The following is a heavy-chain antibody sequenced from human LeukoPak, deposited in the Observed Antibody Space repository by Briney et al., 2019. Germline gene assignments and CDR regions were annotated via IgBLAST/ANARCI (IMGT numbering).Heavy chain of an antibody. CDR3: ARVRLTAMARFDY. D-gene: IGHD5-18*01. Sequence: SVKVSCKASGGTLSSYAISWVRQAPGQGLEWMGGIIPIFGTANYAQKFQGRVTITTDESTSTAYMELSSLRSEDTAVHYCARVRLTAMARFDYWGQGTLVTVSS. CDR2: IIPIFGTA. CDR1: GGTLSSYA. V-gene: IGHV1-69*05. J-gene: IGHJ4*02.